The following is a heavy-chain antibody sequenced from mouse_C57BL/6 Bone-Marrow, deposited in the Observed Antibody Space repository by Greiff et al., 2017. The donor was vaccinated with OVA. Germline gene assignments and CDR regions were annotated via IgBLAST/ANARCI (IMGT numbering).Heavy chain of an antibody. J-gene: IGHJ3*01. D-gene: IGHD1-1*01. V-gene: IGHV5-17*01. CDR2: ISSGSSTI. CDR1: GFTFSDYG. CDR3: ARLPYYYGSSSPFAY. Sequence: EVMLVESGGGLVKPGGSLKLSCAASGFTFSDYGMHWVRQAPEKGLEWVAYISSGSSTIYYADTVKGRFTISRDNAKNTLFLQMTSLRSEDTAMYYCARLPYYYGSSSPFAYWGQGTLVTVSA.